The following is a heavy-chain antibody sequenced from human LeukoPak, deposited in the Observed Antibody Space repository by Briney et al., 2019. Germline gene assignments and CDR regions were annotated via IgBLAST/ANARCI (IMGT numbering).Heavy chain of an antibody. CDR1: GYTFTSYD. J-gene: IGHJ4*02. V-gene: IGHV1-8*01. CDR3: ARKTSGYSSSWYVGWTGKTDY. CDR2: MNPNSGNT. Sequence: GASVKVSCKASGYTFTSYDINWVRQATGQGLEWMGWMNPNSGNTGYAQKFQGRVTMTRNTSISTAYMELSSLRSEDTAVYYCARKTSGYSSSWYVGWTGKTDYWGQGTLVTVSS. D-gene: IGHD6-13*01.